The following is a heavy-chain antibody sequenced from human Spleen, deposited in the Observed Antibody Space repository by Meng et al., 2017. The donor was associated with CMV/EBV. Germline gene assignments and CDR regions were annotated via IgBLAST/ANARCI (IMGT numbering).Heavy chain of an antibody. J-gene: IGHJ4*02. CDR1: GGSFSGYY. V-gene: IGHV4-34*01. CDR2: INHSGST. CDR3: ASPLQDY. Sequence: QVQLQQWGEGMLKPSETLSLTCAVYGGSFSGYYWSWIRQPPGKGLEWIGEINHSGSTNYNPSLKSRVTISVDTSKNQFSLKLSSVTAADTAVYYCASPLQDYWGQGTLVTVSS.